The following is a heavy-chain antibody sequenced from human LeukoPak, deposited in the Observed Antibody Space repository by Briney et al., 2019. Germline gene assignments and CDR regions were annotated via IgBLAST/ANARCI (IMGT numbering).Heavy chain of an antibody. V-gene: IGHV3-21*01. Sequence: PGGSLRLSCAASGFTFSSYSMNWVRQAPGKGLEWVSSISSSSSYIYYADSVKGRFTISRDNAKNSLYLQMNSLRAEDTAVYYCARITIFGVVIIWETFDPWDQGTLVTVSS. D-gene: IGHD3-3*01. CDR2: ISSSSSYI. CDR1: GFTFSSYS. CDR3: ARITIFGVVIIWETFDP. J-gene: IGHJ5*02.